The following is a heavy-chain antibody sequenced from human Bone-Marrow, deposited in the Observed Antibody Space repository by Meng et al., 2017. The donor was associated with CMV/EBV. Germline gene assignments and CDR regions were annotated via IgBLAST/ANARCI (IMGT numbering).Heavy chain of an antibody. Sequence: SLKISCAASGFTFSDYYMSWIRQAPGKGLEWVSGISWNSGSIGYADSVKGRFTISRDNAKNSLYLQMNSLRAEDMALYYCAKAKSELLWFGELDVWGQGTTVTVSS. D-gene: IGHD3-10*01. CDR2: ISWNSGSI. CDR1: GFTFSDYY. CDR3: AKAKSELLWFGELDV. V-gene: IGHV3-9*03. J-gene: IGHJ6*02.